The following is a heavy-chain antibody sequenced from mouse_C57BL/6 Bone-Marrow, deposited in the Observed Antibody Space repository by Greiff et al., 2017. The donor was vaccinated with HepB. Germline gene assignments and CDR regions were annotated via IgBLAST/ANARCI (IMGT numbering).Heavy chain of an antibody. Sequence: VQLQQSGPELVKPGASVKISCKASGYAFSSSWMNWVKQRPGKGLEWIGRIYPGDGDTNYNGKFKGKATLTADKSSSTAYMQLSSLTSEDSAVYFCAIYYDGSSYHFDYWGQGTTLTVSS. CDR3: AIYYDGSSYHFDY. D-gene: IGHD1-1*01. J-gene: IGHJ2*01. CDR1: GYAFSSSW. V-gene: IGHV1-82*01. CDR2: IYPGDGDT.